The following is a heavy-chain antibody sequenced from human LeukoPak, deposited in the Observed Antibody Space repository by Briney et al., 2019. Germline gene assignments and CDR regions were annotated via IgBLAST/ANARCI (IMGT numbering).Heavy chain of an antibody. CDR3: ARGRRAPTYYDFWSGYSDAFDI. V-gene: IGHV1-8*03. CDR1: GYTFTSYD. D-gene: IGHD3-3*01. J-gene: IGHJ3*02. CDR2: MNPNSGNT. Sequence: GASVKVSCKASGYTFTSYDINWVRQATGQGLEWMGWMNPNSGNTGYAQKFQGRVTITRNTSISTAYMELSSLRSEDTAVYYCARGRRAPTYYDFWSGYSDAFDIWGQGTMVTVSS.